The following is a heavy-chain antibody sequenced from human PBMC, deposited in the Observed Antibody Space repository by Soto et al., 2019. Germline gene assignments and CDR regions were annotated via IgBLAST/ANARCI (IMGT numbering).Heavy chain of an antibody. Sequence: QVQLVQSGAEVKKPGASVKVSCKASGYTFTSYDINWVRQATGQGLEWMGWMNPNSGNTAYAQKFQGRVTMTRTTSISTASMELSSLSSDDTAVYYCAGGQERRGFDYWGQGTLVTVSS. CDR1: GYTFTSYD. CDR3: AGGQERRGFDY. V-gene: IGHV1-8*01. J-gene: IGHJ4*02. CDR2: MNPNSGNT. D-gene: IGHD3-10*01.